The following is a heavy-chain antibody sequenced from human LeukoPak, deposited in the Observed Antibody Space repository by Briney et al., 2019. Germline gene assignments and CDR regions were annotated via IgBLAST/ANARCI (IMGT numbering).Heavy chain of an antibody. J-gene: IGHJ4*02. CDR2: ISGSGGST. D-gene: IGHD1-26*01. V-gene: IGHV3-23*01. CDR3: TSLDSGSPLGY. Sequence: PGGSLRLSCAASGFTFSNAWMSWVRQAPGKGLEWVSAISGSGGSTYYADSVKGRFTISRDNSKNTLHLQMNSLKTEDTAVYYCTSLDSGSPLGYWGQGTLVTVSS. CDR1: GFTFSNAW.